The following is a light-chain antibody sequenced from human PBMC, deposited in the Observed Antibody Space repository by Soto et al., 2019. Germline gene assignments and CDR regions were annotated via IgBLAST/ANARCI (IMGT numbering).Light chain of an antibody. V-gene: IGKV1-8*01. Sequence: AIRMTQSPSSFSASTGDRVTITCRASQGISSYLAWYQQKPGKAPKILIYAASTLQSGVPSRFSGSGSGTDFTLTISCLQSEDFATYYCQRYYSYPHTFGQGTKVEIK. CDR2: AAS. CDR1: QGISSY. J-gene: IGKJ1*01. CDR3: QRYYSYPHT.